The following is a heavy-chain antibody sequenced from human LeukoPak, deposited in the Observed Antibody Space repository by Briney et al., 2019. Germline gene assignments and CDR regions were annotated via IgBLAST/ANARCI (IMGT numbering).Heavy chain of an antibody. D-gene: IGHD3-9*01. Sequence: PGGSLRLSCAASGFILSSYGMHWVRQAPGKGLEWVAVIWYDGSNKNYADSVKGRFTISRDNSKNTLYLQMNSLRAEDTAVYYCASSYYDILTGYQELDHWGQGTLVTVSS. V-gene: IGHV3-33*01. J-gene: IGHJ4*02. CDR2: IWYDGSNK. CDR1: GFILSSYG. CDR3: ASSYYDILTGYQELDH.